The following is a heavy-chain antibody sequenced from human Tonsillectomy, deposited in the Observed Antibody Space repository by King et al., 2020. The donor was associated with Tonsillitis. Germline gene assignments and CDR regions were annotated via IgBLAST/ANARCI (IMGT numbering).Heavy chain of an antibody. CDR3: AREMSMIVVVITISPDAFDI. Sequence: QLQESGPGLVKPSETLSLTCTVSGGSISSSSYYWGWIRQPPGKGLEWIGSIYYSGSTYYNPSLKSRVTISVDTSKNQFSLKLSSVTAADTAVYYCAREMSMIVVVITISPDAFDIWGQGTMVTVSS. CDR2: IYYSGST. V-gene: IGHV4-39*02. J-gene: IGHJ3*02. D-gene: IGHD3-22*01. CDR1: GGSISSSSYY.